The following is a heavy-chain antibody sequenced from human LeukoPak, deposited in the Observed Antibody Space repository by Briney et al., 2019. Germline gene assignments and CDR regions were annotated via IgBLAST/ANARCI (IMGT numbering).Heavy chain of an antibody. J-gene: IGHJ4*02. V-gene: IGHV3-30*04. CDR2: MSYDGSNK. Sequence: GGSLRLSCAASGFTFSSYAMHWVRQAPGKGLEWVAVMSYDGSNKYYADSVRGRFTISRDNSKNTLYLQMNSLRAEDTAVYYCAKVDYGDYGRFDYWGQGTLVTVSS. D-gene: IGHD4-17*01. CDR1: GFTFSSYA. CDR3: AKVDYGDYGRFDY.